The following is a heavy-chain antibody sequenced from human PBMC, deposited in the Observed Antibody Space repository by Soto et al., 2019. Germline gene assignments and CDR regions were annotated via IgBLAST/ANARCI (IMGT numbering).Heavy chain of an antibody. CDR3: VRVVAIPGYPDN. Sequence: QVQLVQSGAEVRQPASSVKVSCKTSGATFSSYAITWVRQAPGQGLEWMGGIVPTVDTSTYAQKFQGRVRITADKFTNTVYMELSRLRSDDTAVYYCVRVVAIPGYPDNWGQGTLVTVSS. V-gene: IGHV1-69*14. D-gene: IGHD5-12*01. J-gene: IGHJ4*02. CDR2: IVPTVDTS. CDR1: GATFSSYA.